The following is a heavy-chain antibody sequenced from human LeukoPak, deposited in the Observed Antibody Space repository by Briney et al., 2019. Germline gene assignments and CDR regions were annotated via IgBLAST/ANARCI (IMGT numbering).Heavy chain of an antibody. CDR1: GGSISSSNYC. J-gene: IGHJ5*02. Sequence: EPSETLSLTCSVSGGSISSSNYCWGWIRQPPGKGLEWIGNICNSGSTYYNPSLKSRVTISVDASKNQFSLKLSSVTAADTAVYYCARGGIGSSWYYWFDPWGQGTLVTVSS. V-gene: IGHV4-39*07. CDR2: ICNSGST. D-gene: IGHD6-13*01. CDR3: ARGGIGSSWYYWFDP.